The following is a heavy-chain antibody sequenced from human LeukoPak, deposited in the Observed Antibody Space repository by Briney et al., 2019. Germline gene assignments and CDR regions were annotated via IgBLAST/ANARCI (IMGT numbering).Heavy chain of an antibody. D-gene: IGHD1-26*01. V-gene: IGHV4-34*01. CDR3: ARGRKWEPANEYYFDC. Sequence: SETLSLTCAVYGGSFSGYYWSWIRQPPGKGLEWIGEINHSGSTNYNPSLKSRVTISVDTSKNQFSLKLSSVTAADTAVYYCARGRKWEPANEYYFDCWGQGTLVTVSS. J-gene: IGHJ4*02. CDR2: INHSGST. CDR1: GGSFSGYY.